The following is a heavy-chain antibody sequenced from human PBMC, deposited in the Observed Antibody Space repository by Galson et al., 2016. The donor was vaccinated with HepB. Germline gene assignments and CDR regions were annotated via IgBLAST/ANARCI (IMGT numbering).Heavy chain of an antibody. V-gene: IGHV1-2*02. CDR2: TNPNSGGT. CDR3: ARGSGTNWYGAFDV. J-gene: IGHJ3*01. D-gene: IGHD1-1*01. Sequence: SCKASGYIFTGYYLHWVRQAPGQGLEWMGWTNPNSGGTNYAQTFQGRVAMTRDTSINTAYMELRWLTSDDTAVYYCARGSGTNWYGAFDVWGLGTLVTVSS. CDR1: GYIFTGYY.